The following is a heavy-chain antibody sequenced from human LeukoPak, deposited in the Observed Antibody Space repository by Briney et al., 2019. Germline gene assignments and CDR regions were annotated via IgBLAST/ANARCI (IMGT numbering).Heavy chain of an antibody. V-gene: IGHV4-59*01. CDR1: GGSISSYY. J-gene: IGHJ5*02. CDR3: ARIVGARPYNWFDP. D-gene: IGHD1-26*01. CDR2: IYYGGST. Sequence: PSETLSLTCTVSGGSISSYYWSWIRQPPGKGLEWIGYIYYGGSTNYTPSLKSRVTISVDTSKHQFSLKLSSVTAANTAVYYCARIVGARPYNWFDPWGQGTLVTVSS.